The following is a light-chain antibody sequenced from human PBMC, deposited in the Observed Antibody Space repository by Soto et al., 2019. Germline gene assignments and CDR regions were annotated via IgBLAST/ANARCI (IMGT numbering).Light chain of an antibody. Sequence: QSALTQPASVSASPGQSITISCTGTSSDLAIYNYVSWYKQQPGKAPKLMIYHVTNRPSGVSNRFSGYRSGNTASLTISGLQAEDDADYYCSSYTGSSNYVFGTGTKLTVL. CDR2: HVT. V-gene: IGLV2-14*03. CDR1: SSDLAIYNY. CDR3: SSYTGSSNYV. J-gene: IGLJ1*01.